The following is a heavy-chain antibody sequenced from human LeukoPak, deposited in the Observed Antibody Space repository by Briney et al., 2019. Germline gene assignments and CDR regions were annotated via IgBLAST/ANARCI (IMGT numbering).Heavy chain of an antibody. J-gene: IGHJ4*02. CDR3: ARTVPGYPDDYFDY. CDR1: GFTFSSYW. D-gene: IGHD6-19*01. V-gene: IGHV3-7*01. CDR2: MNQDGSAI. Sequence: GGSLRLSCAASGFTFSSYWMSWVRQAPGKGLERVAHMNQDGSAIYYVDSVKGRFTISRDNAKNSLYLQMNGLTVADTAVYYCARTVPGYPDDYFDYWGQGTLVTVSS.